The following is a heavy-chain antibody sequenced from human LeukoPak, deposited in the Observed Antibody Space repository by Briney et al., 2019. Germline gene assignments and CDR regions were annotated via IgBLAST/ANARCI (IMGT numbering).Heavy chain of an antibody. J-gene: IGHJ3*02. V-gene: IGHV4-38-2*01. CDR1: GYSISSGYY. Sequence: PSETLSLTCAVSGYSISSGYYWGWIRQPPGKGLEWIGSIYHSGSTYYNPSLKSRVTISVDTSKNQFSLKLSSVTAADTAVYYCARSGPEWYYGSGYAFDIWGQGTMVTASS. CDR2: IYHSGST. D-gene: IGHD3-10*01. CDR3: ARSGPEWYYGSGYAFDI.